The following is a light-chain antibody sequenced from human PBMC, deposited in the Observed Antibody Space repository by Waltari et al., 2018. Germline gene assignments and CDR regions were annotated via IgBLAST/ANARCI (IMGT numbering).Light chain of an antibody. CDR3: QQYGASAIT. V-gene: IGKV3-20*01. Sequence: EIVLMQSPGTLSLSPGERATLSCRASQSVLSYYLAWYQQKPGQAPRLLIYGASSRTTGIPDRFSGSGSGTDFTLTISRLEPEDFAVYYCQQYGASAITFGQGTRLEIK. J-gene: IGKJ5*01. CDR2: GAS. CDR1: QSVLSYY.